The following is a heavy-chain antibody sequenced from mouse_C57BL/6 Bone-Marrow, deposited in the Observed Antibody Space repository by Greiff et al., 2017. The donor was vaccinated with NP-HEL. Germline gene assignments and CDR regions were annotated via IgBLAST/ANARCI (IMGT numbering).Heavy chain of an antibody. CDR1: GYTFTSYG. CDR3: ARRMGITTVVATDY. J-gene: IGHJ2*01. Sequence: VQLQQSGAELARPGASVKLSCKASGYTFTSYGISWVKQRTGQGLEWIGEIYPRSGNTYYNEKFQGKATLTAAKSSSTAYMELRSLTSEDSAVYFCARRMGITTVVATDYWGQGTTLTVSS. V-gene: IGHV1-81*01. D-gene: IGHD1-1*01. CDR2: IYPRSGNT.